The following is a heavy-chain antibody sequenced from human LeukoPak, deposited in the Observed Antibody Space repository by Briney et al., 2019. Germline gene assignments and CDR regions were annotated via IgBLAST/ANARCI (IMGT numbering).Heavy chain of an antibody. D-gene: IGHD3-3*01. CDR2: FVPEDAET. V-gene: IGHV1-24*01. CDR1: GYTGIELS. CDR3: ATHTIVGVVTYGFPI. J-gene: IGHJ3*02. Sequence: ASVKVSCKLSGYTGIELSMNWVRQAPGKGLEWPGGFVPEDAETVYAQKFQGRVTMTEDTSTDTAYMELSRLTSEDTAVYYCATHTIVGVVTYGFPIWGRGTLVTVSS.